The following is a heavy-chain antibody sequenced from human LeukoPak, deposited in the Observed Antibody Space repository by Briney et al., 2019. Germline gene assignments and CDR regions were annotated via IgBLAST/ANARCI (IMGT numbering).Heavy chain of an antibody. CDR3: AKERFGAAAVGGFDY. J-gene: IGHJ4*02. D-gene: IGHD6-13*01. V-gene: IGHV3-11*01. CDR1: GLRFSDYY. Sequence: GGSLRLSCAASGLRFSDYYVSWIRQAPGKGLQWVSYISSGGDIMHYADSVKGRSTISRDNAKNSLYLQMNSLRAEDMALYYCAKERFGAAAVGGFDYWGQGTLVTVSS. CDR2: ISSGGDIM.